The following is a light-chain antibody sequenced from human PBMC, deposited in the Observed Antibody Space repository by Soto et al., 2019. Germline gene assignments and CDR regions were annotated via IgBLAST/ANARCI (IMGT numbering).Light chain of an antibody. CDR2: SAS. CDR3: QQYHHLTRT. J-gene: IGKJ4*01. CDR1: RSVSTN. Sequence: EIVMTESPATLSVSPGERATLSCRARRSVSTNLVWYQQKPVQAPRLLIYSASTRAAGIPARFSASGSGTEFTLTITSPQSEDFAVYYCQQYHHLTRTFGGGTKVDIK. V-gene: IGKV3-15*01.